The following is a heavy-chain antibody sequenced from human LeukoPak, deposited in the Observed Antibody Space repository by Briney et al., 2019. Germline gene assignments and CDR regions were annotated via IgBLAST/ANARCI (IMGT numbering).Heavy chain of an antibody. CDR2: IYYSGST. D-gene: IGHD3-10*01. Sequence: SETLSLTCTVSGGSVSSSSYYWSWIRQPPGKGLEWIGYIYYSGSTNYNPSLKSRVTISVDTSKNQFSLKLSSVTAADTAAYYCARVPGVHHTVRGVNLYHFDYWGQGILVTVSS. CDR1: GGSVSSSSYY. J-gene: IGHJ4*02. CDR3: ARVPGVHHTVRGVNLYHFDY. V-gene: IGHV4-61*01.